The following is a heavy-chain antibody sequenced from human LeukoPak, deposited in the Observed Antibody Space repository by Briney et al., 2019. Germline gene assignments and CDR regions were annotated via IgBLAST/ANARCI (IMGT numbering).Heavy chain of an antibody. V-gene: IGHV3-23*01. D-gene: IGHD6-19*01. J-gene: IGHJ5*01. CDR1: GFTFSSYA. CDR2: IIGSGAST. Sequence: GGSLRLSCAASGFTFSSYAISWVRQAPGKGLEWVFAIIGSGASTFYADSVKRRFTISSDSSKNTLYLQINSLRADDTAVYYCAKLPSSGWYEGGNWFDSWGQGTLVTVSS. CDR3: AKLPSSGWYEGGNWFDS.